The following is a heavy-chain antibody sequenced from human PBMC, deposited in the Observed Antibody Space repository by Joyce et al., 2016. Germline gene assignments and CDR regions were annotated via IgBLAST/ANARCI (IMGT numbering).Heavy chain of an antibody. J-gene: IGHJ6*02. V-gene: IGHV3-48*03. Sequence: EVQLVESGGGLVQPGGSLRLSCAASGFTFSSYEMNWVRQAPGKGLECISYISSIVSTIYYADSEKGRFTISRDNAKNSLFLQMKSLGAEDTADYYCARLFDYGDHGTLDYFGLDVWGQGTTVAVSS. D-gene: IGHD4-17*01. CDR2: ISSIVSTI. CDR3: ARLFDYGDHGTLDYFGLDV. CDR1: GFTFSSYE.